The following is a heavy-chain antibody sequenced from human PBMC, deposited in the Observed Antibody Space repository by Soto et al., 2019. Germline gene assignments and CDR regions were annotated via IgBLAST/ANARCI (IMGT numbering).Heavy chain of an antibody. CDR3: ARRRIYNGYDS. CDR1: GFSLDTSGVG. J-gene: IGHJ4*02. Sequence: QITLKESGPTLVKPTQPLTLTCTFSGFSLDTSGVGVGWIRQAPGEALEWLGVIYWDDDQRYSPALRNRLTITKDTSKNQVVLTMTNMNPVDAGTYYCARRRIYNGYDSWGQGTLVTVSS. D-gene: IGHD5-12*01. V-gene: IGHV2-5*02. CDR2: IYWDDDQ.